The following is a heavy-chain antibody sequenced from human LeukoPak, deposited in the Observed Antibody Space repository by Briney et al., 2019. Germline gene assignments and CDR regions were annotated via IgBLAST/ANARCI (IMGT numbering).Heavy chain of an antibody. V-gene: IGHV3-11*01. Sequence: KPGGSLRLSCAASGFTFSDYYMSWIRQAPGKGLEGVSYISSSGTTIYYADSVKGRFTISRDNAKNSLYLQMNSLRAEDTAVYYCARSRWELHFDYWGQGTLVTVSS. CDR2: ISSSGTTI. CDR1: GFTFSDYY. CDR3: ARSRWELHFDY. J-gene: IGHJ4*02. D-gene: IGHD1-26*01.